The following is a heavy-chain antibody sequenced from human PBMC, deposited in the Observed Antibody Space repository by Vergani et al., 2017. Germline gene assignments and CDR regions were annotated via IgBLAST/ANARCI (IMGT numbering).Heavy chain of an antibody. CDR3: ARMYFYGMDV. CDR2: INHSGST. D-gene: IGHD2-8*01. CDR1: GGSFNGYY. J-gene: IGHJ6*02. Sequence: QVQLQQWGAGLLKPSETLSLTCAVYGGSFNGYYWSWIRQPPGKGLEWIGEINHSGSTNYNPSLKSRVTISVDTSKNQFSLKLSSVTAADTAVYYCARMYFYGMDVWGQGTTVTVSS. V-gene: IGHV4-34*01.